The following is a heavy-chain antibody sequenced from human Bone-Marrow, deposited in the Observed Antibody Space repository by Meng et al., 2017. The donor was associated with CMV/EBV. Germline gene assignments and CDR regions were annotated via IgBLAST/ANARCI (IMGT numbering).Heavy chain of an antibody. CDR2: IKQDGSEK. V-gene: IGHV3-7*01. J-gene: IGHJ4*02. CDR1: GFTVSSNY. CDR3: ARVRPPALISGYYPY. D-gene: IGHD3-22*01. Sequence: GESLKISCAASGFTVSSNYMSWVRQAPGKGLEWVANIKQDGSEKYYVDSVKGRFTISRDNAKNSLYLQMNSLRAEDTAVYYCARVRPPALISGYYPYWGQGTLVTVSS.